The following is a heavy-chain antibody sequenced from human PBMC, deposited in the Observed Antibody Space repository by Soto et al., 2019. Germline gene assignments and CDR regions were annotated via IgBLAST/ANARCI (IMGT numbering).Heavy chain of an antibody. CDR3: ARGYCTTSICDPWFDP. D-gene: IGHD2-8*01. CDR1: GYAFTSYW. CDR2: IYPGDSDT. V-gene: IGHV5-51*01. Sequence: GESLKIYWTGWGYAFTSYWIAWVRQMPGKGLEWMGIIYPGDSDTRYSPSFQGQVTISADKSITTAYLQWSSLKASDTAMYYCARGYCTTSICDPWFDPWGQGTLVTVSS. J-gene: IGHJ5*02.